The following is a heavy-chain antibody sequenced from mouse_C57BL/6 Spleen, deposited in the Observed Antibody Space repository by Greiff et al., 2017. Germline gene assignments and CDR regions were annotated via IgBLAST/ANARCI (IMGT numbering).Heavy chain of an antibody. CDR2: INPNNGGT. V-gene: IGHV1-22*01. CDR3: AIYYGYDGYYFDY. Sequence: VQLKESGPELVKPGASVKMSCKASGYTFTDYNMHWVKQSHGKSLEWIGYINPNNGGTSYNQKFKGKATLTVNKSSSTAYMELRSLTSEDSAVYYCAIYYGYDGYYFDYWGQGTTLTVSS. J-gene: IGHJ2*01. CDR1: GYTFTDYN. D-gene: IGHD2-2*01.